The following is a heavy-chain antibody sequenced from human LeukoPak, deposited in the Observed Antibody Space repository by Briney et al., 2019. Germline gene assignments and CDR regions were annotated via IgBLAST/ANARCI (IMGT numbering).Heavy chain of an antibody. D-gene: IGHD1-26*01. Sequence: SETLSLTCAVYGGSFSGYYWSWICQPPGKGLEWIGEINHSGSTNYKPSLKSRVTISVDTSKNQFSLKLSPVTAADTAVYYCTYSGSNYPDYWGQGTLVTVSS. CDR1: GGSFSGYY. CDR3: TYSGSNYPDY. CDR2: INHSGST. V-gene: IGHV4-34*01. J-gene: IGHJ4*02.